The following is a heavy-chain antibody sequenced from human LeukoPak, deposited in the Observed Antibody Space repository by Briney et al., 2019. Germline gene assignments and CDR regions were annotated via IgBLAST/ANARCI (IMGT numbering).Heavy chain of an antibody. V-gene: IGHV3-66*01. CDR2: IFSGGGT. CDR1: VFTVSSNY. CDR3: ARGGPRRAVTGSLFYFDY. J-gene: IGHJ4*02. D-gene: IGHD6-19*01. Sequence: GGSLRLSCAASVFTVSSNYMSWVRQAPGKGLEWVSVIFSGGGTYYADSVKGRFTISRDNSKNTLYLQMNNLRADDTAVYYCARGGPRRAVTGSLFYFDYWGQGTLVTVSS.